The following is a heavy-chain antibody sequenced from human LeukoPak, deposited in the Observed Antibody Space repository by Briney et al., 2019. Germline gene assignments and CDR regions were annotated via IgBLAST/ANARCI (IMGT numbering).Heavy chain of an antibody. CDR1: GFTVSSNY. CDR3: AKRVGARGYYFDY. Sequence: GGSLRLSCAASGFTVSSNYMSWVRQAPGKGLEWVSVIYSGGSTYFADSVKGRFTISRDNSKNTLYLQMNSLRAEDTAVYYCAKRVGARGYYFDYWGQGTLVTVSS. D-gene: IGHD1-26*01. CDR2: IYSGGST. J-gene: IGHJ4*02. V-gene: IGHV3-53*01.